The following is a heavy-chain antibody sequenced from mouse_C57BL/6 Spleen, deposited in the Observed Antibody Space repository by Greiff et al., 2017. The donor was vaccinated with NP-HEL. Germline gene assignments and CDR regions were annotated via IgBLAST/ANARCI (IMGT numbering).Heavy chain of an antibody. CDR1: GFTFSDYG. D-gene: IGHD1-1*01. CDR3: ARRTTVVATGAMDY. Sequence: EVQRVESGGGLVKPGGSLKLSCAASGFTFSDYGMHWVRQAPEKGQEWVAYISSGSSTIYYADTVKGRVTISRDNAKNTLFLQMTSLRSEDTAMYYCARRTTVVATGAMDYWGQGTSVTVSS. J-gene: IGHJ4*01. V-gene: IGHV5-17*01. CDR2: ISSGSSTI.